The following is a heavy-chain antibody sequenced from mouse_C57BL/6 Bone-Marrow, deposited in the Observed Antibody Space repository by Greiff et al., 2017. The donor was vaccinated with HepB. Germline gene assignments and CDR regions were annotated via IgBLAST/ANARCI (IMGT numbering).Heavy chain of an antibody. CDR1: GFSFNTYA. CDR2: IRSKSNNYAT. D-gene: IGHD1-1*01. V-gene: IGHV10-1*01. J-gene: IGHJ1*03. CDR3: VRDTTVVATNWYFDV. Sequence: EVQLVESGGGLVQPKGSLKLSCAASGFSFNTYAMNWVRQAPGKGLEWVARIRSKSNNYATYYADSVKDRFTISRDDSESMLYLQMNNLKTEDTAMYYCVRDTTVVATNWYFDVWGTGTTVTVSS.